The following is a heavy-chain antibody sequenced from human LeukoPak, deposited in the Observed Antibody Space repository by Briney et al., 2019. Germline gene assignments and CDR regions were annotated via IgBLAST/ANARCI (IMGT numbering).Heavy chain of an antibody. J-gene: IGHJ4*02. CDR2: INHSGST. Sequence: SETLSLTCAVYGGSFSGYYWSWIRQPPGKGLEWIGEINHSGSTNYNPSLKSRVTISVDTSKNHFSLRLSSVTAADTAVYYCARYSSNWGSLDYWGQGTVVTVSS. CDR3: ARYSSNWGSLDY. V-gene: IGHV4-34*01. D-gene: IGHD6-13*01. CDR1: GGSFSGYY.